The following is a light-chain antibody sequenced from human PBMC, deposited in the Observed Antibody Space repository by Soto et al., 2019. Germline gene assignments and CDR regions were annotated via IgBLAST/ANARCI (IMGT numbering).Light chain of an antibody. CDR2: DND. CDR1: SSNIGNNY. J-gene: IGLJ2*01. V-gene: IGLV1-51*01. Sequence: QSVLTQPPSVSAAPGQKVTISCSGSSSNIGNNYVSWYQQPPGTAPKLLIYDNDKRPSGIPDRFSGSKSGTSATLGITGLQTGDEADYYCGTWDGSLNTQIFGGGTKLTVL. CDR3: GTWDGSLNTQI.